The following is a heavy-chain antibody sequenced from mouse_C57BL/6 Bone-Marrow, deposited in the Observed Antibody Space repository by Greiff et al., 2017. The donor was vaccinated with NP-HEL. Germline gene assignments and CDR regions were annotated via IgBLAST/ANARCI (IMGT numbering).Heavy chain of an antibody. D-gene: IGHD1-1*01. CDR1: GYSITSDY. Sequence: VQLQQSGPGLAKPSQTLSLTCSVTGYSITSDYWNWIRKFPGNKLEYMGYISYSGSTYYNPSLKSRISITRDTSKNQYYLQLNSVTTEDTATYYCARSPSDYYGSSYYAMDYWGQGTSVTVSS. V-gene: IGHV3-8*01. J-gene: IGHJ4*01. CDR3: ARSPSDYYGSSYYAMDY. CDR2: ISYSGST.